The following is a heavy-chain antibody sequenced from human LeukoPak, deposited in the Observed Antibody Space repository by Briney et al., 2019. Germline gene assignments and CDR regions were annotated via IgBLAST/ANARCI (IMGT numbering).Heavy chain of an antibody. CDR3: VRGYYMDV. CDR2: IYTSGST. J-gene: IGHJ6*03. V-gene: IGHV4-4*07. Sequence: SETLFLTCTVPGGSISSHYWSSIPQPAGKVLERIGRIYTSGSTNCNPSLKSRVTMSVDTYKNQFSLKLSSVTAADTAVYYCVRGYYMDVWGKGTTVTISS. CDR1: GGSISSHY.